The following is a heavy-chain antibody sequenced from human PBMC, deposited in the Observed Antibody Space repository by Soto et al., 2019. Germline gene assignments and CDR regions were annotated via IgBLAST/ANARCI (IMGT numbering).Heavy chain of an antibody. Sequence: EVQLLESGGNLVQPGGSLRLSCAALGFTFRSYAMNWVRQXPGKGLAWVSVISRSGENTYYAGSVKGRFTISRDNSKNAXFLQXXXXXXXXXXXXXXXXXXXXWVVPASLDYWGQGTLVTVSS. CDR3: XXXXXXWVVPASLDY. CDR1: GFTFRSYA. CDR2: ISRSGENT. D-gene: IGHD2-15*01. V-gene: IGHV3-23*01. J-gene: IGHJ4*02.